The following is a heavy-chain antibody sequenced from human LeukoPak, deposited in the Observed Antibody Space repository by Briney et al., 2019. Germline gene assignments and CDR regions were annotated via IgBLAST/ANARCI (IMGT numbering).Heavy chain of an antibody. CDR3: AREDGCVGSDY. CDR1: GGSFSGYY. CDR2: IYYSGST. V-gene: IGHV4-31*11. Sequence: SETLSLTCAVYGGSFSGYYWSWIRQHPGKGLEWIGYIYYSGSTCYNPSLKSRVTISVDTSKNQFSLKLSSVTAADTAVYYCAREDGCVGSDYWGQGTLVTVSS. J-gene: IGHJ4*02. D-gene: IGHD5-24*01.